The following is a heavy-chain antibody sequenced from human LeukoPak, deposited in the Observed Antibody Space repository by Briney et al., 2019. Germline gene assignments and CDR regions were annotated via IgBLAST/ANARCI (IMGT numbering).Heavy chain of an antibody. CDR3: ARDRESSSWTFDY. Sequence: PGGSLRLSCAASGFTFSTFGMHWVRQAPGKGLEWVAVISYDGSDKYYADSVKGRVTISRDSSKNTVYLQMNSLRAEDTAVYYCARDRESSSWTFDYWGQGTLVTVSS. V-gene: IGHV3-30*04. CDR1: GFTFSTFG. CDR2: ISYDGSDK. D-gene: IGHD6-13*01. J-gene: IGHJ4*02.